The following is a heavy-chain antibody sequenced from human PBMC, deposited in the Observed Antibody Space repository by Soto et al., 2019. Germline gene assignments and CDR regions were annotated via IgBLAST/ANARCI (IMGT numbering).Heavy chain of an antibody. CDR2: IYYSGST. D-gene: IGHD3-22*01. Sequence: PSETLSLTCTVSGGSISSSSYYWGWIRQPPGKGLEWIGSIYYSGSTYYNPSLKSRVTISVDTSKNQFSLKLSSVTAADTAVYSCARTYYYDSSGFRYVFDIWRHGTMVTVSS. CDR3: ARTYYYDSSGFRYVFDI. V-gene: IGHV4-39*01. J-gene: IGHJ3*02. CDR1: GGSISSSSYY.